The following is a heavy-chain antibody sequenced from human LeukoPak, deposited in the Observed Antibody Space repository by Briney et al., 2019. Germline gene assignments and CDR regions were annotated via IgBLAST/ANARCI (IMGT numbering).Heavy chain of an antibody. CDR2: ISHTGSA. J-gene: IGHJ4*02. D-gene: IGHD2-15*01. CDR3: ARGGRLLVAASYFDY. Sequence: PSETLSLTCAVSGYSISSGFSWGWIRQPPGKGLEWIGTISHTGSAYHNPSFKSRVTISVDTSKNQFSLKLTSVTATDTAIYYCARGGRLLVAASYFDYWGQGMLVIVSS. V-gene: IGHV4-38-2*01. CDR1: GYSISSGFS.